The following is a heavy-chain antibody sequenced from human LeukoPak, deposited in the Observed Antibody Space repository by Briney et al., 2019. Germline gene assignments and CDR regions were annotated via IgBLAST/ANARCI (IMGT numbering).Heavy chain of an antibody. J-gene: IGHJ6*02. V-gene: IGHV4-34*01. Sequence: SETLSLTCAVYGGSFSGYYWSWIRQPPGKGLEWIGEINHSGSTNYNPSLKSRVTISVDTSKNQFSLKLSYVTAADTAVYYCARMTTVTTSYYYGMDVWGQGTTVTVSS. CDR3: ARMTTVTTSYYYGMDV. CDR1: GGSFSGYY. CDR2: INHSGST. D-gene: IGHD4-17*01.